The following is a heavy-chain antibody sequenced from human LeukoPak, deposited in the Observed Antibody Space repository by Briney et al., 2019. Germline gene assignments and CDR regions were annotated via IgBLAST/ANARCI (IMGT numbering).Heavy chain of an antibody. Sequence: SEPLSLTCAVYGGSSSGYYWSWIRQPPGKGLEWIGEINHSGSTNYNPSLKSRVTISVDTSKNQFSLKLSSVTAADTAVYYCARGLEYSSNFDYWGQGTLVTVSS. D-gene: IGHD6-6*01. J-gene: IGHJ4*02. V-gene: IGHV4-34*01. CDR1: GGSSSGYY. CDR3: ARGLEYSSNFDY. CDR2: INHSGST.